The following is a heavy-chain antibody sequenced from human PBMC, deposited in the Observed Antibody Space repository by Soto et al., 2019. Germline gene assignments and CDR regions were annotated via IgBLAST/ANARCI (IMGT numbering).Heavy chain of an antibody. D-gene: IGHD3-3*01. CDR1: GYTFTSYD. J-gene: IGHJ6*02. CDR3: ASTALHYDCWSGYYTGTGYYYYGMDV. V-gene: IGHV1-8*01. Sequence: ASVKVSCKASGYTFTSYDINWVRQATGQGLEWMGWMNPNSGNTGYAQKFQGRVTMTRNTSISTAYMELSSLRAEDTAVDYGASTALHYDCWSGYYTGTGYYYYGMDVWG. CDR2: MNPNSGNT.